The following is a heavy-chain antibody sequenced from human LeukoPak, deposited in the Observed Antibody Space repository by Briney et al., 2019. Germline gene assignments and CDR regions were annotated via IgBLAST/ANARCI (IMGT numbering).Heavy chain of an antibody. CDR1: GFTFRDYG. D-gene: IGHD3-22*01. CDR2: IRRKATGGKT. V-gene: IGHV3-49*04. J-gene: IGHJ4*02. CDR3: TRGDYYETNDYHFLFDN. Sequence: GGSLRLSCTGSGFTFRDYGMSWVRQAPGKGLEWIGFIRRKATGGKTEYAASVQGRFTISRDDSKSVAYLQMNSLETEDTAVYYCTRGDYYETNDYHFLFDNWGQGTLVTVSS.